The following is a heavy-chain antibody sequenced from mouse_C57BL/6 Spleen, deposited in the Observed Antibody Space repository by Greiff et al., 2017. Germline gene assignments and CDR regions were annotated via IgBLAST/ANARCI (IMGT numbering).Heavy chain of an antibody. CDR3: ARQPGGYFDV. Sequence: EVQLQESGGGLVQPGGSLKLSCAASGFTFSDYYMYWVRQTPEKRLEWVAYISNGGGSTYYPDTVKGRFTISRDNAKNTLYLQMSRLKSEDTAMYYCARQPGGYFDVWGTGTTVTVSS. V-gene: IGHV5-12*01. CDR1: GFTFSDYY. J-gene: IGHJ1*03. CDR2: ISNGGGST.